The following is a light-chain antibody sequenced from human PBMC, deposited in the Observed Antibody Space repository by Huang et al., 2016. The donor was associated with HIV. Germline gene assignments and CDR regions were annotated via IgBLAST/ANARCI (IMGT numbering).Light chain of an antibody. J-gene: IGKJ4*01. CDR2: DVS. Sequence: EIVLTQSPVTLSLSPGDRGTLSCRASQSIGTYLAWYQQKSGQAPRLLIYDVSNRAAGVPARFSASGSETDFTLTIASLDPDDFAIYHCQQRSKWPLTFGGGTKVEMK. CDR1: QSIGTY. CDR3: QQRSKWPLT. V-gene: IGKV3-11*01.